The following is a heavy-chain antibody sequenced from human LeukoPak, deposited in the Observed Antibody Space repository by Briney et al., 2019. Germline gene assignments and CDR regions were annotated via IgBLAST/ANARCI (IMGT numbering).Heavy chain of an antibody. Sequence: PGGSLRLSCAASGFTFSSYEMNWVRQPPGKGLEWVSYISSGGGTIHYADSVKGRFTISRDNAKNSLYLQMNSLRAEDTALYYCARDVWFDPWGQGTLDTVSS. V-gene: IGHV3-48*03. CDR1: GFTFSSYE. CDR2: ISSGGGTI. J-gene: IGHJ5*02. CDR3: ARDVWFDP.